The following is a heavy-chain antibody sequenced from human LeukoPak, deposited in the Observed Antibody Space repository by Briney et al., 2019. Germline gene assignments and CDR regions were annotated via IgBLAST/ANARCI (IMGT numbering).Heavy chain of an antibody. CDR2: IYTSGST. V-gene: IGHV4-59*10. CDR3: AGSAKGTWLIY. D-gene: IGHD6-19*01. CDR1: GGSFSSYY. J-gene: IGHJ4*02. Sequence: PSETLSLTCAVYGGSFSSYYWSWIRQPAGKGLEWIGRIYTSGSTNYNPSLKSRVTMSVDTSKNQFSLELSSVTAADTAVYYCAGSAKGTWLIYWGQGTLVTVSS.